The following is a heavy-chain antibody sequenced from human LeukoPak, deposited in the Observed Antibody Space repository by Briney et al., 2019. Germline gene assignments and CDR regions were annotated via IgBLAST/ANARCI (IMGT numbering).Heavy chain of an antibody. J-gene: IGHJ6*03. V-gene: IGHV1-2*02. CDR3: ARDWGYSYYYYYMDV. CDR2: INPNSGGT. CDR1: GYTFTGYY. Sequence: ASVKVSCKASGYTFTGYYMHWVRQAPGQGLEWMGWINPNSGGTNYAQKFQGRVTMTRDTSISTAYMELSRLRSDDTAVYYCARDWGYSYYYYYMDVWGKGTTVTVSS. D-gene: IGHD3-16*01.